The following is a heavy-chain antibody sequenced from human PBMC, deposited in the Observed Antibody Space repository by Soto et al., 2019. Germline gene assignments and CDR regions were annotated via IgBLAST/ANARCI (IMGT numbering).Heavy chain of an antibody. CDR2: IFPGDSDT. J-gene: IGHJ4*02. Sequence: ECLKVSCNESVYSFDNYWICGVRQIPGKSLEWMGIIFPGDSDTVYSPSFQVKVTISVDKSIGTAYLQWSGLKASDTAMYYCETQIGLYGLARYFDYWGQGILVTDFS. D-gene: IGHD4-17*01. CDR1: VYSFDNYW. CDR3: ETQIGLYGLARYFDY. V-gene: IGHV5-51*01.